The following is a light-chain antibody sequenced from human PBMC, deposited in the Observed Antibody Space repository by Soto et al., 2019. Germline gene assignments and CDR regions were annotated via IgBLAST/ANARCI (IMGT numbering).Light chain of an antibody. J-gene: IGLJ1*01. CDR1: SSDVGAYNY. Sequence: QPVLTQPASVSGSPGQSITISCTGTSSDVGAYNYVSWYQQHPGKAPKLMIYHVSSRPSGVSNRFSGSKSGNTASLTISGLQAEDEADYYCSSYTSSSTYVFGTGTKLTVL. CDR2: HVS. V-gene: IGLV2-14*01. CDR3: SSYTSSSTYV.